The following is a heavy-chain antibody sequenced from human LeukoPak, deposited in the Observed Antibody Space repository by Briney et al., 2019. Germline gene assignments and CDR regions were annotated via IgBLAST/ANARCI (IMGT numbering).Heavy chain of an antibody. V-gene: IGHV4-4*07. CDR3: ARDLLGDYETFDI. D-gene: IGHD4-17*01. J-gene: IGHJ3*02. CDR2: VYNTGST. Sequence: SETLSLTCTVSGGSITTHYWSWIRQPAGREVEWIGRVYNTGSTKYNPSLESRVTMSVDTSSNRFSLRLRSVTAADTAVYYCARDLLGDYETFDIWGQGAMVTVSS. CDR1: GGSITTHY.